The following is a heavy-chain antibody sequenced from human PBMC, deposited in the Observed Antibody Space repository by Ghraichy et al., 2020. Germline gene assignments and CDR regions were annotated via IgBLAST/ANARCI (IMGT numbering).Heavy chain of an antibody. J-gene: IGHJ4*02. CDR2: ISSSNSYI. D-gene: IGHD6-19*01. CDR1: GFTFSTYS. Sequence: GGSLRLSCAASGFTFSTYSMNWVRQAPGKGLEWVSSISSSNSYIYYADSVKGRFTISRDNAKKSMYLQMNSLRAEDTAVYYCARDREGYSSGWYVSEYWGQGTLVTVSS. CDR3: ARDREGYSSGWYVSEY. V-gene: IGHV3-21*01.